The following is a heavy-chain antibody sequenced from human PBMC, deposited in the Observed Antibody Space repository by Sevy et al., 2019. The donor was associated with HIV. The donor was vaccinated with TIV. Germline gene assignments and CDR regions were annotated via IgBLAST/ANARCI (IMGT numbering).Heavy chain of an antibody. V-gene: IGHV1-18*04. J-gene: IGHJ3*02. D-gene: IGHD1-26*01. CDR3: ARDLSLVPKRAFDI. CDR1: GYTFTSYG. CDR2: ISTYNGNT. Sequence: ASVKVSCKASGYTFTSYGISWVRQAPGQGLEWMGWISTYNGNTNYAQKLQGRVTMTTDTSTSTAYMELRSLRSDDTAVYYCARDLSLVPKRAFDIWGQGTMVTVSS.